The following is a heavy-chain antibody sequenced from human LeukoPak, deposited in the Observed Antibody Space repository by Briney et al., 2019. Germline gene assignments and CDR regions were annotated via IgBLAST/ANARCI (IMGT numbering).Heavy chain of an antibody. D-gene: IGHD3-10*01. CDR2: IYYTGST. CDR1: GGSISSGSYY. V-gene: IGHV4-39*07. J-gene: IGHJ4*02. Sequence: SETLSLTCTVSGGSISSGSYYWGWVRQPPGKGLEWIGSIYYTGSTYYFPSLRGRVTMSMDTSKNQFSLKLSSVTAADTAIYYCARDAKYYYGSRTYFFFEYWGQGTLLSVSS. CDR3: ARDAKYYYGSRTYFFFEY.